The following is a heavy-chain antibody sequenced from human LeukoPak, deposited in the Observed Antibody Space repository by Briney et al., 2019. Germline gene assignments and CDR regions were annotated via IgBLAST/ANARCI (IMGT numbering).Heavy chain of an antibody. Sequence: SETLSLTCAVSSYSISSGYHWGWSRPPPGKGLEWIGSIYRSGITYYNPSLKSPVTISVDTSKNQFSLKLSSVTAADTAVYYCARINWIPDYWGPGTLVTVSS. V-gene: IGHV4-38-2*01. CDR1: SYSISSGYH. D-gene: IGHD1-20*01. CDR2: IYRSGIT. J-gene: IGHJ4*02. CDR3: ARINWIPDY.